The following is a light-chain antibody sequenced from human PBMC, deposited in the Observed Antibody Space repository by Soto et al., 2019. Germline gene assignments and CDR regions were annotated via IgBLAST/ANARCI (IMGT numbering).Light chain of an antibody. CDR1: QSISRY. V-gene: IGKV1-39*01. CDR3: QQSFNRPWT. Sequence: DIQMTQSPSSLSASVRDRVSITCRASQSISRYLHWYQQKPGEAPKVLIYAASSLQSGVPSRFSGSGSGTDFTLTISSLQPEDFETYYCQQSFNRPWTFGQGTKVDIX. J-gene: IGKJ1*01. CDR2: AAS.